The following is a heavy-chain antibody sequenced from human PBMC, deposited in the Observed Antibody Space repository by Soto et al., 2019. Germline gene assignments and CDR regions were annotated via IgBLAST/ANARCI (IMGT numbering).Heavy chain of an antibody. CDR3: AREEGYYDSSGYPFDY. V-gene: IGHV3-21*01. CDR2: ISSSSSYI. J-gene: IGHJ4*02. CDR1: GFTCSSYS. Sequence: GGSLRLSCAASGFTCSSYSMNWVRQAPGKGLEWVSSISSSSSYIYYADSVKGRFTISRDNAKNSLYLQMNSLRAEDTAVYYCAREEGYYDSSGYPFDYWGQGTLVGASS. D-gene: IGHD3-22*01.